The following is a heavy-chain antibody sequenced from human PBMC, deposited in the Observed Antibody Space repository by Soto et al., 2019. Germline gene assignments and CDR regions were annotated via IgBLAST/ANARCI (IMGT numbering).Heavy chain of an antibody. Sequence: PVKLAFKGAGGTYSGYAISGVRPTPVQGLEWMGGIIPIFGTANYAQKFQGRVTITADESTSTAYMELSSLRSEDTAVYYCARTITFGEGTNAFDIWGQGTMVTVSS. CDR3: ARTITFGEGTNAFDI. D-gene: IGHD3-16*01. CDR1: GGTYSGYA. V-gene: IGHV1-69*01. CDR2: IIPIFGTA. J-gene: IGHJ3*02.